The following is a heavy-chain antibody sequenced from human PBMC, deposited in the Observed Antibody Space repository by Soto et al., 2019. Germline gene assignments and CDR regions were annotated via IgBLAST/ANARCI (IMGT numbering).Heavy chain of an antibody. CDR3: VAEYYDSSGRHYGLFDY. V-gene: IGHV3-30*03. J-gene: IGHJ4*02. Sequence: QVQLVESGGGVVQPGTSLRLSCETSGFTFTSFDMHWVRQAPGKGLEWVAVISYDGGTKYYADSVKGRFTISRDDFKNTVYLQLNSLRAEDTALYYCVAEYYDSSGRHYGLFDYWGQGTLVTVSS. D-gene: IGHD3-22*01. CDR2: ISYDGGTK. CDR1: GFTFTSFD.